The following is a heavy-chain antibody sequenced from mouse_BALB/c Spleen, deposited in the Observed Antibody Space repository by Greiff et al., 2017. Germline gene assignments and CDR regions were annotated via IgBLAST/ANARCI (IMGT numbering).Heavy chain of an antibody. CDR3: ARDAGARAMDY. D-gene: IGHD4-1*01. V-gene: IGHV7-3*02. CDR1: GFTFTDYY. Sequence: EVKLVESGGGLVQPGGSLRLSCATSGFTFTDYYMSWVRQPPGKALEWLGFIRNKANGYTTEYSASVKGRFTISRDNSQSILYLQMNTLRAEDSATYCCARDAGARAMDYWGQGTSVTVSA. J-gene: IGHJ4*01. CDR2: IRNKANGYTT.